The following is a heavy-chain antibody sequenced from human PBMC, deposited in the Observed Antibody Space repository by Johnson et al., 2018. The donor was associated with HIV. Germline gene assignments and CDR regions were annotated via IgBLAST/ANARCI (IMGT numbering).Heavy chain of an antibody. CDR1: GFTFSDYY. CDR2: ISSSGSTI. Sequence: QMQLVESGGDLVQPGGSLRLSCAASGFTFSDYYMSWIRQAPGKGLEWVSYISSSGSTIYYADSVKGRFTISRDNAKNSLYLQMNSLRVEETAVYYCARDSYSGGGSYSWGQGTMVTVSS. D-gene: IGHD1-26*01. V-gene: IGHV3-11*01. CDR3: ARDSYSGGGSYS. J-gene: IGHJ3*01.